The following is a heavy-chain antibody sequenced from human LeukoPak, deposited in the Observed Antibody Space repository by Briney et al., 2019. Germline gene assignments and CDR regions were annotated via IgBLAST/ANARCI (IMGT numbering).Heavy chain of an antibody. V-gene: IGHV3-53*01. CDR1: GFTVSSNY. Sequence: GGSLRLSCAASGFTVSSNYMSWVRQAPGKGLEWVSVIYSGGSTYYADSVKGRFTISRDSSKNTLYLQMNSLRAEDTAVYYCARGPKGKYYFDYWGQGTLVTVSS. CDR3: ARGPKGKYYFDY. CDR2: IYSGGST. J-gene: IGHJ4*02.